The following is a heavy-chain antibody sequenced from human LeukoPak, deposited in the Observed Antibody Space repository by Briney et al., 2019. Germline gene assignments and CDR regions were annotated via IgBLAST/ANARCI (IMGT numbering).Heavy chain of an antibody. CDR2: LYSDGNT. J-gene: IGHJ4*02. V-gene: IGHV3-53*01. Sequence: GRSLRLSCAASGFTVVTNDVTWVRQAPGKGLEWVSVLYSDGNTKYADSVQGRFTISRDNSKNTLYLEMNSLSPDDTAVYYCARGVEPLAANTLAYWGQGTLVTVSS. CDR3: ARGVEPLAANTLAY. D-gene: IGHD1-14*01. CDR1: GFTVVTND.